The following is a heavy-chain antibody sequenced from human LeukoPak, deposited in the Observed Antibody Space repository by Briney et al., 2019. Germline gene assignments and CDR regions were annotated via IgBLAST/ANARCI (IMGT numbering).Heavy chain of an antibody. CDR2: INSDGSIT. V-gene: IGHV3-74*01. D-gene: IGHD4-17*01. CDR3: ARLGARQILEY. CDR1: GFTFTTYW. J-gene: IGHJ4*02. Sequence: RGSLRLSCAASGFTFTTYWMHWVRQAPGKGLVWVSHINSDGSITSYADSVKGRFTVSRDNAKNSLYLQMNSLRAEDTAVYYCARLGARQILEYWGQGTLVTVSS.